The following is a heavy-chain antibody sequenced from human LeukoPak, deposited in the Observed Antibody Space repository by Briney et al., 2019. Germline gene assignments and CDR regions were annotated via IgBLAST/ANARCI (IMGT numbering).Heavy chain of an antibody. V-gene: IGHV3-49*04. D-gene: IGHD3-3*01. CDR1: GFTFRDYS. Sequence: GGSLRLSCTGSGFTFRDYSFNWVRQAPGKGLEWVGFIRSRVYGGTIEYAASVKGRFTISRDDFKSIAYLQMNNLTTEDTAVYYCTRFWSGYSGLFYYYMDVWGKGTTVTVYS. CDR2: IRSRVYGGTI. J-gene: IGHJ6*03. CDR3: TRFWSGYSGLFYYYMDV.